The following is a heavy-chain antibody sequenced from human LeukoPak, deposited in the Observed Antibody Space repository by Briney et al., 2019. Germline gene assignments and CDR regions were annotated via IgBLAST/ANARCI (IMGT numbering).Heavy chain of an antibody. D-gene: IGHD3-3*01. CDR1: GFTFTSYA. V-gene: IGHV3-15*01. Sequence: KTGGSLRLSCAASGFTFTSYAMGWVRQAPGKGLEWVAHIKTKDAGGATQYGAPVKDRFTISSDDSANTLYLQMNSLKTEDTAVYYCVTDWDQAQLRFLDLGDYWGQGTLVTVSS. CDR3: VTDWDQAQLRFLDLGDY. CDR2: IKTKDAGGAT. J-gene: IGHJ4*02.